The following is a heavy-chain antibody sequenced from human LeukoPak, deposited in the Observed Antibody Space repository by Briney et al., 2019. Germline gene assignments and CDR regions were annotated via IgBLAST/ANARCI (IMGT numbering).Heavy chain of an antibody. CDR2: ISGSGGTI. J-gene: IGHJ4*02. CDR3: ARGALKCDPCFFDR. CDR1: GFTFSSYD. D-gene: IGHD2-21*01. V-gene: IGHV3-48*03. Sequence: PGGSLRLSCAASGFTFSSYDMNWVRQAPGKGLEWVSYISGSGGTIYYADSVKGRFTISRDNANNSLYLQMNSLRAEDTAVYYCARGALKCDPCFFDRWSQGTLVTVSS.